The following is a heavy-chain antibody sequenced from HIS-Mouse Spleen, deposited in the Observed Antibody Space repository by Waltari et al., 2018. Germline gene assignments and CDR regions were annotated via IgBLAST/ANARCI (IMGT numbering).Heavy chain of an antibody. CDR1: GCPISSSSYY. CDR2: IYYSGST. Sequence: QLQLQESGPGLLKPSETLSLTCTVSGCPISSSSYYWGWIRQPPGKGLEWIGSIYYSGSTYYNPSLKSRVTISVDTSKNQFSLKLSSVTAADTAVYYCAREIPYSSSWYDWYFDLWGRGTLVTVSS. V-gene: IGHV4-39*07. J-gene: IGHJ2*01. D-gene: IGHD6-13*01. CDR3: AREIPYSSSWYDWYFDL.